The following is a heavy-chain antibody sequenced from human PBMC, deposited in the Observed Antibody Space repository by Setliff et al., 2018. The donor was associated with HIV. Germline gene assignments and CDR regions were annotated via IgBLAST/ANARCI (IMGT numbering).Heavy chain of an antibody. CDR3: ARALPYDSSGYYFVGWFDP. J-gene: IGHJ5*02. D-gene: IGHD3-22*01. Sequence: ASVKVSCKASGYTFTSYYIHWVRQAPGQGLEWMGRIIPSSGGTNYAQKFQGRVTMTRNTSISTAYMELSSLRSEDTAVYYCARALPYDSSGYYFVGWFDPWGQGTLVTVSS. V-gene: IGHV1-2*06. CDR2: IIPSSGGT. CDR1: GYTFTSYY.